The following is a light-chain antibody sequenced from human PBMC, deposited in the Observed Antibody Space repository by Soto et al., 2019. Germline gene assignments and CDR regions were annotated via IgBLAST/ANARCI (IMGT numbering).Light chain of an antibody. CDR1: QSISSW. V-gene: IGKV1-5*01. CDR3: QQYNSYQWT. Sequence: IQMTQAPSTLSASVGDRVTIACRASQSISSWLAWYQQKPGKAPKLLIYDAFILESGAPSRFSGRGSGTEFTLTLSSRQPDDFATYYCQQYNSYQWTFGQGTKVEIK. CDR2: DAF. J-gene: IGKJ1*01.